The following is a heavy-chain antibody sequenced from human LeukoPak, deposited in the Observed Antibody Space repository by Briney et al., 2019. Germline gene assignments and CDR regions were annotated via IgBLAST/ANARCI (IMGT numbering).Heavy chain of an antibody. Sequence: SETLSLTCTVSGGSISSYYWSRIRQPPGKGLEWIGYIYYSGSTKYNPSLKSRVTISVDTSKNQFSLKVSSVTAADTAVYYCAGSGYSYGLEAFDIWGQGTMVTVSS. V-gene: IGHV4-59*01. D-gene: IGHD5-18*01. CDR3: AGSGYSYGLEAFDI. J-gene: IGHJ3*02. CDR2: IYYSGST. CDR1: GGSISSYY.